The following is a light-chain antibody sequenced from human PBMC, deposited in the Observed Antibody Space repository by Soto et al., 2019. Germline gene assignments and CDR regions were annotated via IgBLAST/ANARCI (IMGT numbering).Light chain of an antibody. CDR1: SSNIGAGYD. V-gene: IGLV1-40*01. Sequence: QSALTQPRSVSGSPGQSVTISCTGSSSNIGAGYDVHWYQQLPGTAPKLLIYGNSNRPSGVPDRFSGSKSGTSASLAITGLQAEDEADYYCQSYDSSLSGRVFGTGTKVTVL. CDR2: GNS. CDR3: QSYDSSLSGRV. J-gene: IGLJ1*01.